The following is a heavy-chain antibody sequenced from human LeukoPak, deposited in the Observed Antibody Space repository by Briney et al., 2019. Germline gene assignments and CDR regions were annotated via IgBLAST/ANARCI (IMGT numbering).Heavy chain of an antibody. D-gene: IGHD6-13*01. J-gene: IGHJ6*03. CDR3: ARESPGAYSSSWPIYYYYYYMDV. CDR2: INHSGST. CDR1: GGSVSGYY. Sequence: SETLSLTCAVYGGSVSGYYWSWIRQPPGKGLEWIGEINHSGSTNYNPSLKSRVTISVDTSKNQFSLKLSSVTAADTAVYYCARESPGAYSSSWPIYYYYYYMDVWGKGTTVTVSS. V-gene: IGHV4-34*01.